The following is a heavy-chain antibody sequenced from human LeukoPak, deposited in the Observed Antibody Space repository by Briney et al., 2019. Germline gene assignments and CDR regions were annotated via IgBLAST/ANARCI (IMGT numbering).Heavy chain of an antibody. J-gene: IGHJ5*02. D-gene: IGHD6-19*01. CDR3: AHSNMWLVNWFDP. V-gene: IGHV2-5*01. CDR1: GFSLSTSGVA. CDR2: IYWNDEK. Sequence: SGPTLVNPTQTLTLTSTFSGFSLSTSGVAVGWIRQPPGKALEWLALIYWNDEKHYRPALKNRLTITKYTSKNQVVLTMTNMDPVDTATYYCAHSNMWLVNWFDPWGQGTLVTVSS.